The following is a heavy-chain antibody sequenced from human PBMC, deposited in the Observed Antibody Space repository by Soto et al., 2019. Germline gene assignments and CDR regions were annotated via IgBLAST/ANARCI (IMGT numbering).Heavy chain of an antibody. CDR1: GGSISNYY. V-gene: IGHV4-59*01. Sequence: KPSETLSLTCTVSGGSISNYYWSWVRQSPGKGLEWIGYIFYIGTTNYNPSLKSRVTISLDTSKNQFSLKLRSVTAADTAVYYCVRGGGGYGNGTIDYWGQGTLVTVYS. CDR3: VRGGGGYGNGTIDY. D-gene: IGHD5-18*01. CDR2: IFYIGTT. J-gene: IGHJ4*02.